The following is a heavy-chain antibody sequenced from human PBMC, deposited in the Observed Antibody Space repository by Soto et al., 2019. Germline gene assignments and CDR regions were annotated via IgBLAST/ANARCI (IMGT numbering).Heavy chain of an antibody. V-gene: IGHV3-7*01. CDR2: IKQDGRDK. CDR1: GFTFSTYW. J-gene: IGHJ4*02. Sequence: EVQLVESGGGLVQPGGSLRLSCAASGFTFSTYWMSWVRLAPGKGLEWVANIKQDGRDKYYVDSVKGRFTISRDTAKSVLYLQLDRLRAEDTALYYCARASQARLSDYWGQGNMVSVSS. CDR3: ARASQARLSDY.